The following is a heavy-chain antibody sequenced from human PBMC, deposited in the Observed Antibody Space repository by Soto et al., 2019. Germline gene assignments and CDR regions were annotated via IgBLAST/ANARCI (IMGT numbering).Heavy chain of an antibody. CDR3: ARGDPRGVAVVGDY. CDR1: GNTFASHG. D-gene: IGHD2-15*01. J-gene: IGHJ4*02. V-gene: IGHV1-18*01. Sequence: QVQLVQYGPEVKKPGASVKVSCKASGNTFASHGFSWVRQAPGQGLEWMGWISGFNGQTNYALKFQGRVTLTTDTSTITAYMELRSLRSDDTAVYFCARGDPRGVAVVGDYWSQGTLVTVSS. CDR2: ISGFNGQT.